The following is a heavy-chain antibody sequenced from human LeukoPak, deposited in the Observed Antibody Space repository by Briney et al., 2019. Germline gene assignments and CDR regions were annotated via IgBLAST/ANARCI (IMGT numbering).Heavy chain of an antibody. D-gene: IGHD4-17*01. CDR1: GGSISSSYYY. CDR2: IYSSGST. Sequence: SETLSLTCTVSGGSISSSYYYWGWIRQPPGKGLEWIGSIYSSGSTYYNPSLKSRVTISVDTSKNQFSLKLTSVTAADMAVYYCARHYGPWGQGTLVTVSS. J-gene: IGHJ5*02. V-gene: IGHV4-39*01. CDR3: ARHYGP.